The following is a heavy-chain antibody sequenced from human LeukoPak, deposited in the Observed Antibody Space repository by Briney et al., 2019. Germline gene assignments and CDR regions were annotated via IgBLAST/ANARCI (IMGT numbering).Heavy chain of an antibody. Sequence: ASVKVSCKASGYTFTSYAMHWVRQAPGQRLEWMGWINAGNGNTKYSQKFQGRVTITRDTSASTAYMELRSLRSDDTAVYYCARVGAVAGFFDYWGQGTLVTVSS. V-gene: IGHV1-3*01. CDR2: INAGNGNT. CDR1: GYTFTSYA. D-gene: IGHD6-19*01. CDR3: ARVGAVAGFFDY. J-gene: IGHJ4*02.